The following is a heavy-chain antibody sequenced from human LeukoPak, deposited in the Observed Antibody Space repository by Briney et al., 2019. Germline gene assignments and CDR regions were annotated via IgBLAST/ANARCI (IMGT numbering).Heavy chain of an antibody. Sequence: SETLSLTCTVSHGSISSSTYYWGWIRQPPGKGLEWIGNFQYSRSTYYNPSLKSRVTISVDTSKTQFSLKLSSLTAADTAMYFCARISLVAAVIFWGQGTLVSVSS. D-gene: IGHD2-15*01. CDR3: ARISLVAAVIF. V-gene: IGHV4-39*01. J-gene: IGHJ4*02. CDR2: FQYSRST. CDR1: HGSISSSTYY.